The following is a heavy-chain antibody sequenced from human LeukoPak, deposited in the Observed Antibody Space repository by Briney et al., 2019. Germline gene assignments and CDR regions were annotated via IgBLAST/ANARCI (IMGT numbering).Heavy chain of an antibody. CDR3: ARDPGWFGELYGWFDP. D-gene: IGHD3-10*01. J-gene: IGHJ5*02. CDR2: IYYSGST. Sequence: SETLSLTCTVSGGSISSSYWSWIRQPPGKGLEWIGYIYYSGSTNYNPSLKSRVTISVDTSKNQFSLKLSSVTAADTAVYYCARDPGWFGELYGWFDPWGQGTLVTVSS. CDR1: GGSISSSY. V-gene: IGHV4-59*01.